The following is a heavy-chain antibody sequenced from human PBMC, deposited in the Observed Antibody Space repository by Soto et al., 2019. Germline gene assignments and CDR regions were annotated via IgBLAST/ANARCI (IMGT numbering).Heavy chain of an antibody. J-gene: IGHJ1*01. CDR3: ARVRDIVVMVAATHFQH. D-gene: IGHD2-15*01. CDR2: ISTSGSTI. V-gene: IGHV3-11*01. Sequence: PGGSLRLSCAASGFTFTDYYMCWISQAPGKGLEWVSYISTSGSTIYYADSVKGRFTISRDNAKNSLYLQMNSLRAEDTAVYYCARVRDIVVMVAATHFQHWGQGTLVTVSS. CDR1: GFTFTDYY.